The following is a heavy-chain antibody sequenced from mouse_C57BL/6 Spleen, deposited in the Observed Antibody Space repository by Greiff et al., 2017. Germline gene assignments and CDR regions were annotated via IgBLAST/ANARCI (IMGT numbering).Heavy chain of an antibody. CDR1: GYTFTSYD. J-gene: IGHJ3*01. CDR2: IYPRDGST. V-gene: IGHV1-85*01. CDR3: ARGGIDYYGSSYWFAY. Sequence: VKLMESGPELVKPGASVKLSCKASGYTFTSYDINWVKQRPGQGLEWIGWIYPRDGSTKYNEKFKGKATLTVDTSSSTAYMELHSLTSEDSAVYFCARGGIDYYGSSYWFAYWGQGTLVTVSA. D-gene: IGHD1-1*01.